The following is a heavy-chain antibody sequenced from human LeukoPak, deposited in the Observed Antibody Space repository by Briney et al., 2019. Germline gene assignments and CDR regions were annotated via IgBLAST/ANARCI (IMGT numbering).Heavy chain of an antibody. CDR3: ARAHYDYVWGSYPNAFDI. CDR2: INHSGCT. CDR1: GGSFSGYY. D-gene: IGHD3-16*02. V-gene: IGHV4-34*01. Sequence: SETLSLTCAVYGGSFSGYYWSWIRQPPGKGLEWIGEINHSGCTNYNPSLKSRVTISVDTSKNQFSLKLSSVTAADTAVYYCARAHYDYVWGSYPNAFDIWGQGTMVTVSS. J-gene: IGHJ3*02.